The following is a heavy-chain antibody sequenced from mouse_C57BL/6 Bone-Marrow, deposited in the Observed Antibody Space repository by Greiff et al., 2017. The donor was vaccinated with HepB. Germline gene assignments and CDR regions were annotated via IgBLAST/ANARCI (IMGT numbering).Heavy chain of an antibody. CDR2: IDPETGGT. V-gene: IGHV1-15*01. Sequence: QVQLKQSGAELVRPGASVTLSCKASGYTFTDYEMHWVKQTPVHGLEWIGAIDPETGGTAYNQKFKGKAILTADKSSSTAYMELRSLTSEDSAVYYCTPLLRLYYLDYWGQGTTLTVSS. CDR3: TPLLRLYYLDY. J-gene: IGHJ2*01. D-gene: IGHD1-2*01. CDR1: GYTFTDYE.